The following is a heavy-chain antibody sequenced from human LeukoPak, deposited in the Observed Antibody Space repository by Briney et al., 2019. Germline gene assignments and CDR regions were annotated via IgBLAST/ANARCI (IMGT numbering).Heavy chain of an antibody. D-gene: IGHD6-13*01. CDR1: GYPFTSFE. V-gene: IGHV1-18*01. Sequence: ASVKVSCKASGYPFTSFEINWVRQATGQGLEWMGWISAYNGNTNYAQKLQGRVTMTTDTSTSTAYMELRSLRSDDTAVYYCARVFGSSWYPKKDYFDYWGQGTRHTVSS. J-gene: IGHJ4*02. CDR3: ARVFGSSWYPKKDYFDY. CDR2: ISAYNGNT.